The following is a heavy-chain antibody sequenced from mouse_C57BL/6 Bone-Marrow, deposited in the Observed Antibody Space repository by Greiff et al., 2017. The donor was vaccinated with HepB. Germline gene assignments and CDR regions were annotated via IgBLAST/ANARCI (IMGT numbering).Heavy chain of an antibody. Sequence: QVQLQQSGAELVRPGASVTLSCKASCYTFTDYEMHWVKQTPVHGLEWIGAIDPETGGTAYNQKFKGKAILTADKSSSTAYMELRSLTSEDSAVYYCTNHYGSSSLAMDYWGQGTSVTVSS. D-gene: IGHD1-1*01. CDR2: IDPETGGT. J-gene: IGHJ4*01. V-gene: IGHV1-15*01. CDR1: CYTFTDYE. CDR3: TNHYGSSSLAMDY.